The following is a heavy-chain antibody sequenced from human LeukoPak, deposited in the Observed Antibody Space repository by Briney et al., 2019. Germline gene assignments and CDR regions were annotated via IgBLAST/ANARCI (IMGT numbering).Heavy chain of an antibody. Sequence: SETLSLTCTVSGGSISSGGYYWSWIRQPPGKGLEWIGYIYHSGSTYYNPSLKSQVTISVDRSKNQFSLKLSSVTAADTAVYYCARESHYYDSSGTFDYWGQGTLVTVSS. V-gene: IGHV4-30-2*01. CDR1: GGSISSGGYY. D-gene: IGHD3-22*01. CDR2: IYHSGST. CDR3: ARESHYYDSSGTFDY. J-gene: IGHJ4*02.